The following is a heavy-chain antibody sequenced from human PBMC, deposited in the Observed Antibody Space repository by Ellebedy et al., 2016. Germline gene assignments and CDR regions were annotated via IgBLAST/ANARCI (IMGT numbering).Heavy chain of an antibody. D-gene: IGHD2-21*02. CDR3: ARDPAYCGGDCYPDY. CDR2: INSDGSST. J-gene: IGHJ4*02. CDR1: GFTFSSYW. V-gene: IGHV3-74*01. Sequence: GESLKISXAASGFTFSSYWMHWVRQAPGKGLVWVSRINSDGSSTSYADSVKGRFTISRDNAKNSLYLQMNSLRAEDTAVYYCARDPAYCGGDCYPDYWGQGTLVTVSS.